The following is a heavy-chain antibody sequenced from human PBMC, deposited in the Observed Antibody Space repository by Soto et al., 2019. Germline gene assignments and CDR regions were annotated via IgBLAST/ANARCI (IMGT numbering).Heavy chain of an antibody. CDR3: ARDHLWAFDY. CDR1: GFTFSGYS. V-gene: IGHV3-48*02. CDR2: ITSTGGAV. Sequence: GGSLSLSCAASGFTFSGYSMNWVRQAPGKGLEWVSYITSTGGAVYYAASVKGRFTISRDNAKNSLYLQMNSLRDEDTAVYYCARDHLWAFDYWGQGTLVTVS. J-gene: IGHJ4*02. D-gene: IGHD3-10*01.